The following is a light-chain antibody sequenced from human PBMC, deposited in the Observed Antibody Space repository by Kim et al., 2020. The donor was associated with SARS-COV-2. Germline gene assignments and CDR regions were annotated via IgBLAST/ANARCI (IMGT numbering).Light chain of an antibody. CDR2: GKN. CDR1: SLNFYY. J-gene: IGLJ1*01. Sequence: GQEVRITCQGDSLNFYYASWYQQKPGQAPTLVISGKNDRPSGIPDRFSGSTSGNTASLTITGAQADDEADYYCSSRDSSSKYASYVFGTGTKVTVL. CDR3: SSRDSSSKYASYV. V-gene: IGLV3-19*01.